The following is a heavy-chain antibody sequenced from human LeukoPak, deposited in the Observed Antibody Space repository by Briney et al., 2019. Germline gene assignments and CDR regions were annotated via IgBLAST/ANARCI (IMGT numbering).Heavy chain of an antibody. CDR3: ARVMSRGIYGDYVSYFDY. J-gene: IGHJ4*02. CDR2: ISSSSSYI. Sequence: GGSLRLSCAASGFTFSSYSMNWVRQAPGKGLEWVSSISSSSSYIYYADSVKGRFTISRDNAKNSLYLQMNSLRAEDTAVYYCARVMSRGIYGDYVSYFDYWGQGTLVTVSS. V-gene: IGHV3-21*04. D-gene: IGHD4-17*01. CDR1: GFTFSSYS.